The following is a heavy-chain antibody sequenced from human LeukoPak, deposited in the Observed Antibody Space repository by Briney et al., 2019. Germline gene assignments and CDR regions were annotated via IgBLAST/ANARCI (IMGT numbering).Heavy chain of an antibody. J-gene: IGHJ4*02. D-gene: IGHD5-18*01. CDR2: INPSGGST. CDR1: GYTFTSYY. Sequence: ASVKVSCKASGYTFTSYYMHWVRQAPGQGLEWMGIINPSGGSTSYAQKFQGRVTMTRDTSTSTVYMELSSLRSEDTAVYYCARGYRIQPWLPPPGYWGQGTLVTVSS. CDR3: ARGYRIQPWLPPPGY. V-gene: IGHV1-46*01.